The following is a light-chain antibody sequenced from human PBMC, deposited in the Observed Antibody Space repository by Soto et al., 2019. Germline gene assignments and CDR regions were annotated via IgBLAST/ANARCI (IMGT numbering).Light chain of an antibody. V-gene: IGKV3-20*01. Sequence: EIVLTQSPGTLSLSPGERATLSCRASQSVSSSYLAWYQQKPGQAPRLLIYGASSRATGIPDRFSGGGSGTDFTLTINRLEPEDFAVYYCQQYGSSSWKFGQGTKV. J-gene: IGKJ1*01. CDR2: GAS. CDR3: QQYGSSSWK. CDR1: QSVSSSY.